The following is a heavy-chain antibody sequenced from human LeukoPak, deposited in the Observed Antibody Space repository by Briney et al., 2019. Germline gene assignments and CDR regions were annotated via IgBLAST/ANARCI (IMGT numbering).Heavy chain of an antibody. V-gene: IGHV4-39*07. J-gene: IGHJ2*01. CDR2: IYHSGST. CDR3: ARSTYYYDSSGYYSYWYFDL. Sequence: SETLSLTCTVSGGSISSSSYYWGWIRQPPGMGLEWIGSIYHSGSTYYNPSLKSRVTISVDTSKNQFSLKLSSVTAADTTVYYCARSTYYYDSSGYYSYWYFDLWGRGTLVTVSS. CDR1: GGSISSSSYY. D-gene: IGHD3-22*01.